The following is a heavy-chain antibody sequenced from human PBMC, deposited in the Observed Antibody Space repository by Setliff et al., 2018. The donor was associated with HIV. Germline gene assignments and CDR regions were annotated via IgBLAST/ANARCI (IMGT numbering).Heavy chain of an antibody. Sequence: SVKVSCKASGDTSNSYAIRWVRQAPGQGPEWMGGIIPIFGSPQYAPQFRGRVTMTTDTSTSTAYMELRSLRSDDTAVYYCARVPLSGWLYFDYWGQGTLVTVSS. D-gene: IGHD6-19*01. CDR3: ARVPLSGWLYFDY. CDR2: IIPIFGSP. CDR1: GDTSNSYA. V-gene: IGHV1-69*05. J-gene: IGHJ4*02.